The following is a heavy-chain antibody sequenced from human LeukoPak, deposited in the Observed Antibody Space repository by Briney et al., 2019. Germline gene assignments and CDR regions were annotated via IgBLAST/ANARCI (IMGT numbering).Heavy chain of an antibody. CDR2: ICYSGST. J-gene: IGHJ4*02. Sequence: SETLSLTCTVSGGSISSSSYCWGWIRQPPGKGLEWIGSICYSGSTYYNPSLKSRVTISVDTSKNQFSLKLSSVTAADTAVYYCARAVTCSDVSCYLNYWGQGTLVTVSS. CDR1: GGSISSSSYC. V-gene: IGHV4-39*01. D-gene: IGHD2-15*01. CDR3: ARAVTCSDVSCYLNY.